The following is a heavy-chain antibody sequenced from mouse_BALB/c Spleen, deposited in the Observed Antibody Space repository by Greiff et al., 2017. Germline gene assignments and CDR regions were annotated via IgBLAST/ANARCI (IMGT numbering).Heavy chain of an antibody. CDR1: GFTFSSFG. CDR3: ARSGITTSYAMDY. CDR2: ISSGSSTI. J-gene: IGHJ4*01. V-gene: IGHV5-17*02. Sequence: EVMLVESGGGLVQPGGSRKLSCAASGFTFSSFGMHWVRQAPEKGLEWVAYISSGSSTIYYADTVKGRFTISRDNPKNTLFLQMTSLRSEDTAMYYCARSGITTSYAMDYWGQGTSVTVSS. D-gene: IGHD2-4*01.